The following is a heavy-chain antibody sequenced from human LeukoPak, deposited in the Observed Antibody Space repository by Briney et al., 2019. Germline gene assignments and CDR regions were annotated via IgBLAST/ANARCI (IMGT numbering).Heavy chain of an antibody. CDR1: GGSISSYY. CDR2: IYYSGST. CDR3: ARDLELGY. J-gene: IGHJ1*01. V-gene: IGHV4-59*12. D-gene: IGHD1-26*01. Sequence: SETLSLTCTVSGGSISSYYWSWIRQPPGKGLEWIGYIYYSGSTSYNPSLNSRVTISVDTSKNQFSLKVTSMTAADTAVYYCARDLELGYWGQGTLVTVSS.